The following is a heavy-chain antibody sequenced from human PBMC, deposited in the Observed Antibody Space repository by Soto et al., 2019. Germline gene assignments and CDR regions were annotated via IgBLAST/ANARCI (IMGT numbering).Heavy chain of an antibody. CDR2: IWYDGSNK. CDR3: ARVRTYGSGSYHDY. V-gene: IGHV3-33*01. D-gene: IGHD3-10*01. Sequence: GGSLRLSCAASGFTFSSYGMHWVRQAPGKGLEWVAVIWYDGSNKYYADSVKGRFTISRDNSKNTLYLQMNSLRAEDTAVYYCARVRTYGSGSYHDYWGQGTLVTVSS. CDR1: GFTFSSYG. J-gene: IGHJ4*02.